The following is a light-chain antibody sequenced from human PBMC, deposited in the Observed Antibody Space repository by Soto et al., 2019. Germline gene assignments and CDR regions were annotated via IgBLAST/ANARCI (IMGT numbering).Light chain of an antibody. CDR1: QSIGDS. V-gene: IGKV1-5*03. CDR3: QFYNSYSRT. CDR2: KAS. J-gene: IGKJ1*01. Sequence: DIQMTQSPSTLSASLGDRVTITCRASQSIGDSLAWYQQRPGKAPNLLIYKASTLEGGVPSRFSGSGSGTQFTHTITSLQPDDFATYYCQFYNSYSRTFGQGTKVEVK.